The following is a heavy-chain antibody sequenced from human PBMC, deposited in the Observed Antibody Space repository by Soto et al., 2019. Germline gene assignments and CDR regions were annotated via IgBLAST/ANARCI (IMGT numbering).Heavy chain of an antibody. V-gene: IGHV4-59*01. Sequence: PSETLSLTSNVSGGSISNYYWTWVRQSPERGLEWVGYMYYNGKINYNPSLKSRVAISIDTSKNQFSLTLKSVTAADTAVYYCASGGNWFDPWGQGVMVTV. CDR2: MYYNGKI. CDR1: GGSISNYY. D-gene: IGHD3-16*01. J-gene: IGHJ5*02. CDR3: ASGGNWFDP.